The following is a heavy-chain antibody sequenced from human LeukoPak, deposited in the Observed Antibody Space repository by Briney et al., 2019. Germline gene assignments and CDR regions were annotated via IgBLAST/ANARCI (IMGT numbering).Heavy chain of an antibody. CDR1: GFTFSSYA. D-gene: IGHD3-3*01. V-gene: IGHV3-23*01. CDR2: MSGSSGST. CDR3: ARDGGYDFWSGYYQDY. J-gene: IGHJ4*02. Sequence: QPGGSLRLSCAASGFTFSSYAMSWVRQAPGKGLEWVSAMSGSSGSTYYADSVKGRFTISRDNSKNTLYLQMNSLRAEDTAVYYCARDGGYDFWSGYYQDYWGQGTLVTVSS.